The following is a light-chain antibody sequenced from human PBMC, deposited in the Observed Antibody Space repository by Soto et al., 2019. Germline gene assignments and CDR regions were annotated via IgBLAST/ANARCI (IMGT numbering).Light chain of an antibody. CDR3: QQRDNWPLT. J-gene: IGKJ4*01. Sequence: EIVLTQSPGTLSLSPVQRATLSCRASQSVRGNNLAWYQQKPGQAPRLLIFGASSRATGIPGRFSGSGSGTYFTLTISSLESEDFAIYYCQQRDNWPLTFGGGTKVDIK. V-gene: IGKV3D-20*02. CDR2: GAS. CDR1: QSVRGNN.